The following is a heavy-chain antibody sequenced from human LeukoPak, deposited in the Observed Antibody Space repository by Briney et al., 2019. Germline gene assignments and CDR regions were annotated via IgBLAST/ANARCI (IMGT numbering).Heavy chain of an antibody. CDR2: IASKTDGGAT. J-gene: IGHJ4*02. Sequence: GGSLRLSCKASGLTVTNAWMNWVRQAPGEGLDWVGRIASKTDGGATDYAAPVKGRFTISRDDSKNTLNLQMNSLKTEDTAVYYCTTGIRGDWGQGTLVTVSS. V-gene: IGHV3-15*07. CDR1: GLTVTNAW. CDR3: TTGIRGD. D-gene: IGHD3-10*01.